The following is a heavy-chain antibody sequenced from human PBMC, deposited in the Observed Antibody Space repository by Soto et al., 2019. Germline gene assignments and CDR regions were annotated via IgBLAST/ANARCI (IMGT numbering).Heavy chain of an antibody. Sequence: QVQLVQSGAEVKKPGSPVKVSCKASGGTFSSYAISWVRQAPGQGLEWMGGIIPIFGTANYAQKFQGRVTITADASTSTAYMELSSLRSEDTAVYYCARDPAYSSSWYVGWFDPWGQGTLVTVSS. CDR2: IIPIFGTA. J-gene: IGHJ5*02. D-gene: IGHD6-13*01. V-gene: IGHV1-69*01. CDR3: ARDPAYSSSWYVGWFDP. CDR1: GGTFSSYA.